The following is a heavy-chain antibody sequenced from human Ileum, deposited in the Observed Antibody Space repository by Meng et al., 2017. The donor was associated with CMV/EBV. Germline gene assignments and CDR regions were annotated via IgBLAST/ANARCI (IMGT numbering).Heavy chain of an antibody. CDR1: GDTLRPRSLS. Sequence: LRHSCPSVVMQAASPSPHCPCFGDTLRPRSLSLSWFRQSPGMTLEWFVSIDSSRITYYNPSLKSRVTILLDATPKQFSLMLTSVTAADSAVYFCARDLTIKWFYYWGQGTLVTVSS. CDR2: IDSSRIT. J-gene: IGHJ4*02. V-gene: IGHV4-39*07. D-gene: IGHD1-26*01. CDR3: ARDLTIKWFYY.